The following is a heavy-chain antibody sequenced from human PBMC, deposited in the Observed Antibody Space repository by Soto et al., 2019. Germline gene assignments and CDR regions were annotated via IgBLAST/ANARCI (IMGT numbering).Heavy chain of an antibody. Sequence: QLLGSGGGLVQPGGSLRLSCAASGFTFSSYALSWVRQAPGKGLEWVSAITGGGGSTSYAISVRGRFTISRDNSKNILFLLMNSLRADDTAVYYCAKETQLHFDFDFWGQGTLVTVSP. CDR2: ITGGGGST. J-gene: IGHJ4*02. V-gene: IGHV3-23*01. CDR1: GFTFSSYA. D-gene: IGHD6-6*01. CDR3: AKETQLHFDFDF.